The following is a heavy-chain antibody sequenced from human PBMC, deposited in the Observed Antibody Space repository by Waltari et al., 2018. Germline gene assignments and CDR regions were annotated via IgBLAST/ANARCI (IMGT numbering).Heavy chain of an antibody. Sequence: EVQLVESGGGSVQPGGSLRLYCTASGFIFSNYWMHWLRQVPGKGLLLGSHIDNSGRDGRSPDYADSGKGRFTISTDNAKNTVYLQMNSLRVEDTAVYYCARYTPGDGIDYWGQGTLVTVSS. D-gene: IGHD7-27*01. V-gene: IGHV3-74*01. CDR3: ARYTPGDGIDY. CDR2: IDNSGRDGRSP. CDR1: GFIFSNYW. J-gene: IGHJ4*02.